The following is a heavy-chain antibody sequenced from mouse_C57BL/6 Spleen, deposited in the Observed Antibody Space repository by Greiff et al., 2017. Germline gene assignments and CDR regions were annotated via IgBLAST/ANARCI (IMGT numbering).Heavy chain of an antibody. Sequence: QVQLQQPGTELVKPGASVKLSCKASGYTFTSYWMHWVKQRPGQGLEWIGNINPSNGGTNYNEKFKSKATLTVDKSSSTAYMQRSSRTSEDSSVDYCARGGRQLRLLYCDYGGQGTTLTVSS. CDR1: GYTFTSYW. J-gene: IGHJ2*01. D-gene: IGHD3-2*02. V-gene: IGHV1-53*01. CDR3: ARGGRQLRLLYCDY. CDR2: INPSNGGT.